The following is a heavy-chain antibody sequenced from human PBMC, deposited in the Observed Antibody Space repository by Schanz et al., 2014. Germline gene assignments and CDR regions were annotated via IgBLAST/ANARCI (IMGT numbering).Heavy chain of an antibody. CDR2: ISDRGDGT. D-gene: IGHD6-19*01. Sequence: EQVLGSGGGFVQPGGSLRLSCATSGFTFTTFAMTWVRQAPGKGLEWVSGISDRGDGTNYGDSVRGRFTISRDNSRNTVYLQMNNVGVDDTATYYCVKTDAGWRFDYWGQGTLVIVSS. J-gene: IGHJ4*02. CDR1: GFTFTTFA. V-gene: IGHV3-23*01. CDR3: VKTDAGWRFDY.